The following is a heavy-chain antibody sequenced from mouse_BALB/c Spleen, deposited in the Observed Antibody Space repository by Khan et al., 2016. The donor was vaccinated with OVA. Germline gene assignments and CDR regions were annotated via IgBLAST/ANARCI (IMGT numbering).Heavy chain of an antibody. CDR2: ISTYSDNT. CDR3: ARSAYDGYDDD. Sequence: QVQLLQSGPELVRPGVSLKLSCTASGYTFTDYAMHWVQQGPAKSLEWVGLISTYSDNTNYTQKFKGKATMSVDKSSTTASMELARLTSEDAAIYYCARSAYDGYDDDWSHGTTRTGSS. J-gene: IGHJ2*01. D-gene: IGHD2-3*01. CDR1: GYTFTDYA. V-gene: IGHV1S137*01.